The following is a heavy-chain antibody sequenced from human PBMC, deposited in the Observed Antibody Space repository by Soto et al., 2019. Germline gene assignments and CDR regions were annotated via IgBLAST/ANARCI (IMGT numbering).Heavy chain of an antibody. Sequence: PGGSLRLSCAASGFAVSSTYMTWVRQAPGKGLEWVSVIYSGGTTYYADSVRGRFTISRDDSNNTLHLQMDSLRVDDTAVYYCARAGRGGIDWLDPWGQGTLVTVSS. CDR3: ARAGRGGIDWLDP. D-gene: IGHD3-16*01. J-gene: IGHJ5*02. CDR1: GFAVSSTY. V-gene: IGHV3-53*01. CDR2: IYSGGTT.